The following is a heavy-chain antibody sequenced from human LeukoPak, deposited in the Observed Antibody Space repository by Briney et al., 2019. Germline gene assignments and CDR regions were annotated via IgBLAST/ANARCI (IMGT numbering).Heavy chain of an antibody. V-gene: IGHV3-30*02. CDR3: AKDASSAAAGTFDY. D-gene: IGHD6-13*01. J-gene: IGHJ4*02. CDR2: VRDDGTNK. Sequence: GGSLRLSCASSGFTFSNHGMHWVRQAPGKGLEWVAFVRDDGTNKYCADSVKGRFTISRDNSKNTLYLQMNSLRAEDTAVYYCAKDASSAAAGTFDYWGQGTLVTVSS. CDR1: GFTFSNHG.